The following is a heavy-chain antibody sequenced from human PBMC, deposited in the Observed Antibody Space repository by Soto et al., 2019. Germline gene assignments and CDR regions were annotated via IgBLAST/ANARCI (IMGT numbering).Heavy chain of an antibody. J-gene: IGHJ6*02. V-gene: IGHV1-18*01. CDR1: GYYFTTSG. CDR2: ISTYNGNT. CDR3: ARDPNDSSAYYHHYYYGMDV. D-gene: IGHD3-22*01. Sequence: ASVKVSCKASGYYFTTSGITWVRQAPGQGLEWMGWISTYNGNTNYAQKLQDRVTLTTDTSTSTAYMELRSLRSEDTAVYYCARDPNDSSAYYHHYYYGMDVWGQGTTVTVSS.